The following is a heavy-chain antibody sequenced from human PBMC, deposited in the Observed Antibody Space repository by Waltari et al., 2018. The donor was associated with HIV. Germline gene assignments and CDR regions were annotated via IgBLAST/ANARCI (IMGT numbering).Heavy chain of an antibody. Sequence: EVQLVESGGGLVQPGGSLRLSCAASGFTFSSYDMHWVRQATGKGLEWVSAIGTAGDTYYPGSVKGRFTISRENAKNSLYLQMNSLRAGDTAVYYCARGFLGGPAEYWGQGTLVTVSS. V-gene: IGHV3-13*01. CDR1: GFTFSSYD. CDR3: ARGFLGGPAEY. CDR2: IGTAGDT. J-gene: IGHJ4*02. D-gene: IGHD3-16*01.